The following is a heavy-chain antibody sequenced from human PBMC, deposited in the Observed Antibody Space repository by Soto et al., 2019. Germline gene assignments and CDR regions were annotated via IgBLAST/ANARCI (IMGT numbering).Heavy chain of an antibody. Sequence: GGSLRLSCAAFGFTYRSYDMHWVRHVPGKGLEWVSSLGGAGAREYAGSVRGRFTISRDNAKNSLYLQMDSLRVGDTAVYYCTRATFGVGMDLWGQGTPVTVSS. D-gene: IGHD3-10*01. V-gene: IGHV3-13*01. CDR3: TRATFGVGMDL. CDR2: LGGAGAR. CDR1: GFTYRSYD. J-gene: IGHJ6*02.